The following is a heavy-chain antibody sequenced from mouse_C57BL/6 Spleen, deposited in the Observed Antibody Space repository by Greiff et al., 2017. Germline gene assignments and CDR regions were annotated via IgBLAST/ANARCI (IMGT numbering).Heavy chain of an antibody. Sequence: QVQLKESGAELVRPGASVTLSCKASGYTFTDYEMHWVKQTPVHGLEWIGAIDPETGGTAYNQKFKGKAILTADKSSSTAYMELRSLTSEDSAVYYCTRKDYGSPFAYWGQGTLVTVSA. J-gene: IGHJ3*01. CDR2: IDPETGGT. CDR1: GYTFTDYE. CDR3: TRKDYGSPFAY. V-gene: IGHV1-15*01. D-gene: IGHD1-1*01.